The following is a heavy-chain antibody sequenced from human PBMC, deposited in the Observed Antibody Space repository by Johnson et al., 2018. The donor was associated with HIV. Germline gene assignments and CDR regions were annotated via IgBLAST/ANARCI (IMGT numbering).Heavy chain of an antibody. J-gene: IGHJ3*02. CDR3: AKGEYFDSGGYYHVVMNGFDI. V-gene: IGHV3-30*18. D-gene: IGHD3-22*01. CDR2: ITYDGSHK. Sequence: QVQLVESGGGVVQPGRSLRLSCAASGFTFSNYGMHWVRQAPGKGLEWVALITYDGSHKYYEDPVKGRFTISRDNSKNTVWLQLNSLRAEDTGVYYCAKGEYFDSGGYYHVVMNGFDIWGQGTMVTVSS. CDR1: GFTFSNYG.